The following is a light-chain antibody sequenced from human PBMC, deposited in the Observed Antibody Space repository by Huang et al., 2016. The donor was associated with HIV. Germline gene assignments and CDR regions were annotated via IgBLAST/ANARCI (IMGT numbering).Light chain of an antibody. V-gene: IGKV3-15*01. J-gene: IGKJ2*01. Sequence: EIVMTQSPATLSVSPGERATLSCRASQSVSSSLAWYQQKPGQAPRLLIYGASTRATGVPARFSGSGSGTEFTVTISSLQSEDFAVYYCQQYNNWPFTFGQGTKLEIK. CDR1: QSVSSS. CDR2: GAS. CDR3: QQYNNWPFT.